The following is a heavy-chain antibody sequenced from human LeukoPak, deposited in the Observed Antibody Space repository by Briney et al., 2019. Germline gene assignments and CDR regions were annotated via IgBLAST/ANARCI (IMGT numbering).Heavy chain of an antibody. D-gene: IGHD6-6*01. J-gene: IGHJ3*02. CDR1: GFTFSSYA. CDR2: ISSNGGST. Sequence: PGGSLRLSCAASGFTFSSYAMHWVRQAPGKGLEYVSAISSNGGSTYYANSVKGRFTISRDNSENTLYLQMGSLRAKDMAVYYCAREMRIAGVVAFDIWGQGTMVTVSS. CDR3: AREMRIAGVVAFDI. V-gene: IGHV3-64*01.